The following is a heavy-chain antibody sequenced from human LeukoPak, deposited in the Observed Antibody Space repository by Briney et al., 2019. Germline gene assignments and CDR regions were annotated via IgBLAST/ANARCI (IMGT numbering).Heavy chain of an antibody. CDR3: ARDRSKYGSGSYLGAFDI. V-gene: IGHV1-2*02. CDR2: INPNSGGT. CDR1: GYTFTAYY. Sequence: ASVKVSCKASGYTFTAYYIHWVRQAPGQGLEWMGWINPNSGGTNYAQKFQGRVTMTRDTSISTAYMELSRLRSDDTAVYYCARDRSKYGSGSYLGAFDIWGQGTMVTVSS. D-gene: IGHD3-10*01. J-gene: IGHJ3*02.